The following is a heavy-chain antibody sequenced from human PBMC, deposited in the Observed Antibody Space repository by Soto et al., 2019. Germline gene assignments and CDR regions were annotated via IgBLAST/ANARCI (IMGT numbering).Heavy chain of an antibody. Sequence: GASVKVSCKASGYTFTSYYMHWVRQAPGQGLEWMGIINPSGGSTSYAQKFQGRVTMTRDTSTSTVYMELSSLRSEDTAVYYCARVGGYCISTSCLGYWGQGTLVTVSS. D-gene: IGHD2-2*01. CDR2: INPSGGST. V-gene: IGHV1-46*01. CDR3: ARVGGYCISTSCLGY. J-gene: IGHJ4*02. CDR1: GYTFTSYY.